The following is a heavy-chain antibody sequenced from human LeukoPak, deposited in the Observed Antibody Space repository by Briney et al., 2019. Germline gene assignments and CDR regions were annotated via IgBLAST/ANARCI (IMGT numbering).Heavy chain of an antibody. CDR2: IYSSGRT. CDR1: GASISSGSYY. J-gene: IGHJ5*02. V-gene: IGHV4-61*02. CDR3: ARDLGGSYSSETWFDP. D-gene: IGHD1-26*01. Sequence: PSETLSLTCTVSGASISSGSYYWSWIRQPAGEGLEWIGRIYSSGRTHYSPSLKSRVAISVDTSKNRFSLRLSSVTAADTAVYYCARDLGGSYSSETWFDPWGQGTLVTVSS.